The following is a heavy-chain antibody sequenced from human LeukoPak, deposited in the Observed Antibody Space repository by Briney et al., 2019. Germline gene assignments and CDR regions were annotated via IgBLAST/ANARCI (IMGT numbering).Heavy chain of an antibody. CDR2: INSDGSST. CDR1: GFPFSSYW. Sequence: GGSLRLSCAAPGFPFSSYWMHWVRQAPGKGLAWVSRINSDGSSTSYAASVKGRLTISRDNTKNMLYLQANSLRVEDTAVYYCARGPRYCSGGSCYCFYWGQGTLVTVSS. CDR3: ARGPRYCSGGSCYCFY. D-gene: IGHD2-15*01. J-gene: IGHJ4*02. V-gene: IGHV3-74*01.